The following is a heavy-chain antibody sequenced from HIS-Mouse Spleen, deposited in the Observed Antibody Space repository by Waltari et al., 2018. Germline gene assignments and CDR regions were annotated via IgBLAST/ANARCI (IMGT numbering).Heavy chain of an antibody. Sequence: QVQLVESGGGVVQHGRSLRLSCAASGFTFISYGMHWVRQGPGKGLEWVAVISYDGSNKYYADSVKGRFTISRDNSKNTLYLQMNSLRAEDTAVYYCATLSWGYEYNSFDYWGQGTLVTVSS. CDR3: ATLSWGYEYNSFDY. CDR1: GFTFISYG. J-gene: IGHJ4*02. D-gene: IGHD6-13*01. V-gene: IGHV3-30*03. CDR2: ISYDGSNK.